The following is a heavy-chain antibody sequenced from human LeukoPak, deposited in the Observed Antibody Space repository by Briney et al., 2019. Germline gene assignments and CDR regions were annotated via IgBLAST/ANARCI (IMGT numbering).Heavy chain of an antibody. D-gene: IGHD6-13*01. Sequence: SETLSLTCTVSGGSISSYHWSRIRQPAGKGLEWIGRIYTSGSPNYNPSLKSRVTMSVDTSKNQFSLKLSSVTAADTAVYYCARLTSSWYQDWYFDLWGRGTLVTVSS. V-gene: IGHV4-4*07. CDR2: IYTSGSP. CDR3: ARLTSSWYQDWYFDL. CDR1: GGSISSYH. J-gene: IGHJ2*01.